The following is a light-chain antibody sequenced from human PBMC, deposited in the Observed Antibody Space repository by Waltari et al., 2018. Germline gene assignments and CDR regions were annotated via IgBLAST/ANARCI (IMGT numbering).Light chain of an antibody. CDR3: QQSYSTPLT. J-gene: IGKJ4*01. CDR1: QSISSY. V-gene: IGKV1-39*01. CDR2: AAS. Sequence: DIQMTQSPSSLSASVGDRVPITCRASQSISSYLNWYQHKPGKAPKLRIYAASSLQSGVPSSFSGSGSGTDFTLTISSLQPEDFATYYCQQSYSTPLTFGGGTKVEIK.